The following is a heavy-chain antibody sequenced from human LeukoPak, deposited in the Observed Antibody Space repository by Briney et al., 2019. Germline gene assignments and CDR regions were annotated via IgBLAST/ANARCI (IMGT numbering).Heavy chain of an antibody. CDR1: GGSXRSSS. J-gene: IGHJ4*02. CDR3: ARDNSSGWFDY. Sequence: ETLSLTCAVSGGSXRSSSWXSXXXXAPXXXXXXVSXIYRXGSTYXADSVKGRFTISRDNSKNTLYLQMNSLRAEDTAVYYCARDNSSGWFDYWGQGTLVTVSS. D-gene: IGHD6-19*01. V-gene: IGHV3-66*01. CDR2: IYRXGST.